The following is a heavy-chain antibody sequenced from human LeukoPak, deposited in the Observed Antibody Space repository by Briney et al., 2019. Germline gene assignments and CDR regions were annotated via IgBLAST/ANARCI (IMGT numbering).Heavy chain of an antibody. V-gene: IGHV3-23*01. Sequence: GGSLRLSCAASGFTFSSYAMSWVRQAPGKGLEWVSGISANGRITYYGDSLKGRFNISRDNSKTTVYLQMHSLRVEDTAIYYCAKGGYSGYRPLTFFDSWGQGTLVSVSS. CDR3: AKGGYSGYRPLTFFDS. D-gene: IGHD5-12*01. J-gene: IGHJ4*02. CDR1: GFTFSSYA. CDR2: ISANGRIT.